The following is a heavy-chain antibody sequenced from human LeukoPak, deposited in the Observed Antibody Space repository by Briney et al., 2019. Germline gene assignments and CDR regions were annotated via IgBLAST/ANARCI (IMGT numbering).Heavy chain of an antibody. CDR2: IRYDGSNK. CDR1: GFTFSSYG. Sequence: GGSLRLSCAASGFTFSSYGMHWVRQAPGKGLEWVAFIRYDGSNKYYADSVKGRFTISRDNSKNTLYLQMNSLRAEDTAVYYCAKDQRDIVVVPAAIWGQGTLVTVSS. CDR3: AKDQRDIVVVPAAI. V-gene: IGHV3-30*02. D-gene: IGHD2-2*01. J-gene: IGHJ4*02.